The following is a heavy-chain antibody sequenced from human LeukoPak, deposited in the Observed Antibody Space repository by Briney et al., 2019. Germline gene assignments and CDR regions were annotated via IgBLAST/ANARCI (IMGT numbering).Heavy chain of an antibody. Sequence: GGSLRLSCAVSGLTFRISGMHWVRQAPGKGLEWVAFIRSDGNSENYADSVKGRFTISRDNSKNTLYLQMNSLRTEDTAVYYCAKSPGSVIFRGDYWGQGTLVTVSS. V-gene: IGHV3-30*02. CDR1: GLTFRISG. CDR3: AKSPGSVIFRGDY. CDR2: IRSDGNSE. J-gene: IGHJ4*02. D-gene: IGHD5/OR15-5a*01.